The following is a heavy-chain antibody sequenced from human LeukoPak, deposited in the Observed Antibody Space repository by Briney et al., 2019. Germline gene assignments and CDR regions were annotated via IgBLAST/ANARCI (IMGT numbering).Heavy chain of an antibody. J-gene: IGHJ4*02. V-gene: IGHV3-23*01. CDR2: ISGSGGST. Sequence: GGSLRLYCAASGFTFSSYSMSWVRHAPGQGLESLSAISGSGGSTYYADSVKGRFTISRDNSKNTLYLQMNSLRAEDTAVYYCAKDASPYRRGAYCGGDCYLLEFDYWGQGNLVTVSS. CDR1: GFTFSSYS. CDR3: AKDASPYRRGAYCGGDCYLLEFDY. D-gene: IGHD2-21*01.